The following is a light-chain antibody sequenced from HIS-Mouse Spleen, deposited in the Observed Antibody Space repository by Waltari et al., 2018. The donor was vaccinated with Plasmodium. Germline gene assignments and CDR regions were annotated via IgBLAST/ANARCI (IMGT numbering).Light chain of an antibody. Sequence: QPVLTQPPSYSASPGESARLTCTLPSDINVGSYNIYWYQQTPGSPPRYLLYYYSDSDKGQGSGVPSRFSGSKDASANTGILLISGLQSEDEADYYCMIWPSNASGVFGGGTKLTVL. V-gene: IGLV5-37*01. CDR2: YYSDSDK. CDR3: MIWPSNASGV. CDR1: SDINVGSYN. J-gene: IGLJ3*02.